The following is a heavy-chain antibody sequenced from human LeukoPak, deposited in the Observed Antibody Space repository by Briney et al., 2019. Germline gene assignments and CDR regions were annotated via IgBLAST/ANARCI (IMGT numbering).Heavy chain of an antibody. Sequence: PSETLSLTCTVSGDAIGRGTYFWGWIRQPPGKGLEWIGAMYFGGRAYRNPSLKSRVTISFDTAKNQFSLKLTSVTAADTGVYYCARGTPPDYYESSGYPDYWGQGTLVTVSS. CDR1: GDAIGRGTYF. CDR2: MYFGGRA. J-gene: IGHJ4*02. V-gene: IGHV4-39*01. CDR3: ARGTPPDYYESSGYPDY. D-gene: IGHD3-22*01.